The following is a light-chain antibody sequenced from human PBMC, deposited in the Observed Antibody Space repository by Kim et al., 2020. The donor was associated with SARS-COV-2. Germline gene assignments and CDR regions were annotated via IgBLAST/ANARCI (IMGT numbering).Light chain of an antibody. Sequence: SSELSQSPSVSVSPGQTASLTCSGDKLGNKYVWWYQQKPGLSPVLVIYQDTKRPSGIPERFSGSNSGDTATLTISQAQAMDEADYYCQTWDGSTLVFGGGTQLTVL. CDR3: QTWDGSTLV. V-gene: IGLV3-1*01. CDR1: KLGNKY. J-gene: IGLJ3*02. CDR2: QDT.